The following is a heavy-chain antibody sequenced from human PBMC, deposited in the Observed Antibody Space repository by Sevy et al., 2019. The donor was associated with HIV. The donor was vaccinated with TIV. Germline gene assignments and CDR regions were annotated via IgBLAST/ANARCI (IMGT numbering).Heavy chain of an antibody. D-gene: IGHD1-26*01. J-gene: IGHJ4*02. CDR3: AGENPWGRSYS. CDR1: GGSITSLY. Sequence: SETLSLTCTVSGGSITSLYWNWIRQPPGKGLEWIANIYYNGHINYNPSLKIRVTLSLDTSKNPFSLRRCSVTAADTAMYYCAGENPWGRSYSWRQGTLFTVSS. V-gene: IGHV4-59*11. CDR2: IYYNGHI.